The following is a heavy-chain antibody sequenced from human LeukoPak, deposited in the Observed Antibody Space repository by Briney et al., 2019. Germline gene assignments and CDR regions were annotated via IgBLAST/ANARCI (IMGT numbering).Heavy chain of an antibody. CDR2: INQDGKEK. J-gene: IGHJ4*02. CDR3: ARDPSFGAIDY. V-gene: IGHV3-7*01. Sequence: GGSLRLSCAASGFTFSSSWMSWVRQPPGMGLEWVAIINQDGKEKYYVDSVKGRFTISRDNAKNSLFLQMNSLRAEDTAVYYCARDPSFGAIDYWGQGTLVAVSS. D-gene: IGHD3-10*01. CDR1: GFTFSSSW.